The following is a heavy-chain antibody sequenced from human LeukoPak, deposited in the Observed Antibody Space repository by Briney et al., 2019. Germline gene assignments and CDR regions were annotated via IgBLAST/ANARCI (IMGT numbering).Heavy chain of an antibody. CDR2: INPSGGST. CDR1: GYTFTSYY. CDR3: ARTYYYDSSGYGDFDY. Sequence: ASVKVSCKASGYTFTSYYMHWVRQAPGQGLEWMGIINPSGGSTSYAQKFQGRVTMTRDTSTSTVYMELSSLGSEDTAVYYCARTYYYDSSGYGDFDYWGQGTLVTVSS. D-gene: IGHD3-22*01. J-gene: IGHJ4*02. V-gene: IGHV1-46*01.